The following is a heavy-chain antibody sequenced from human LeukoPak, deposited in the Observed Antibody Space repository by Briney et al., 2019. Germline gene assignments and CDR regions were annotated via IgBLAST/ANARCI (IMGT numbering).Heavy chain of an antibody. D-gene: IGHD6-19*01. CDR1: GGSFSGYY. CDR3: ARHNPSSGWPPGAFDI. CDR2: INHSGST. Sequence: SETLSLTCAVYGGSFSGYYWSWIRQPPGKGLEWIGEINHSGSTNYNPSLKSRVTISVDTSKNQFSLKLSSVTAADTAVYYCARHNPSSGWPPGAFDIWGQGTMVTVSS. J-gene: IGHJ3*02. V-gene: IGHV4-34*01.